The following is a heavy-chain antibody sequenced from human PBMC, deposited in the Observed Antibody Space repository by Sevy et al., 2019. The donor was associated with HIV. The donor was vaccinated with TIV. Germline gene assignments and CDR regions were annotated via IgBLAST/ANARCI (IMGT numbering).Heavy chain of an antibody. CDR2: ISYDGSNK. V-gene: IGHV3-30-3*01. Sequence: GGSLRLSCAASGFTFSSYAMHWVRQAPGKGLEWVAVISYDGSNKYYADSVKGRFTISRDNSKNTLYLQMNSLRAEDTAVYYCARVAGVVVTSLPPLSWGQRTLVTVSS. D-gene: IGHD3-22*01. J-gene: IGHJ4*02. CDR3: ARVAGVVVTSLPPLS. CDR1: GFTFSSYA.